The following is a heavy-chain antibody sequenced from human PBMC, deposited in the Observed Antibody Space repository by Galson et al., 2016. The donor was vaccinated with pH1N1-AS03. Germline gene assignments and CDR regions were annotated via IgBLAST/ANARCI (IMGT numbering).Heavy chain of an antibody. CDR1: GTSIGGDF. CDR3: ARFQTVGGKFDF. Sequence: ETLSLTCSVSGTSIGGDFWSWIRQSPGRGLEWIGHSLHNGNSIYNPSLKSRVTISEDTSTNEASLKLSSVTAADTAFYYCARFQTVGGKFDFWGRGAQVTVSS. D-gene: IGHD1-26*01. V-gene: IGHV4-59*01. J-gene: IGHJ4*02. CDR2: SLHNGNS.